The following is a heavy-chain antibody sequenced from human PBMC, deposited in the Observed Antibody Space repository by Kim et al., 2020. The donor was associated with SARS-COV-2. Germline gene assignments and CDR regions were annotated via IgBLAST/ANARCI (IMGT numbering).Heavy chain of an antibody. V-gene: IGHV4-30-4*01. CDR3: ARNHDGTYCGGDCFIFDY. CDR1: GGSISSGDYY. Sequence: SETLSLTCTVSGGSISSGDYYWSWIRQPPGKGLEWIGYIYYSGSTYYNPSLKSRVTISVDTSKNQFSLKLSSVTAADTAVYYCARNHDGTYCGGDCFIFDYWGQGTLVTVSS. J-gene: IGHJ4*02. D-gene: IGHD2-21*01. CDR2: IYYSGST.